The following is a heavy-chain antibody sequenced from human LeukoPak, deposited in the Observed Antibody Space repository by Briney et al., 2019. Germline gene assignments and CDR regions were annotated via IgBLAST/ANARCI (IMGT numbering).Heavy chain of an antibody. CDR1: GYTFTSYA. CDR3: ARGVATNRYYFDY. D-gene: IGHD5-12*01. Sequence: ASVTVSCTASGYTFTSYAMHWVRQAPGQRLEWMGWINAGNGNTKYSQKFQGRVTITRDTSASTAYMELSSLRSEDTAVYSCARGVATNRYYFDYWGQGTLVTVSS. V-gene: IGHV1-3*01. J-gene: IGHJ4*02. CDR2: INAGNGNT.